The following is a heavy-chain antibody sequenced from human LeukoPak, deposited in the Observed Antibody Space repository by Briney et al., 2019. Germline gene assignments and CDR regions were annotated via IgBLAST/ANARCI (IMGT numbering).Heavy chain of an antibody. V-gene: IGHV3-23*01. Sequence: PGGSLRLSCTPSGFTFSTYAMSWVRQAPGKGLEWVSLISGSGGNTYFADSVKDRFTISRDNSKNTLYLQMNSLRAEDTATYYCAKERTQTTSFDYWGQGTLVTVSS. CDR1: GFTFSTYA. D-gene: IGHD2/OR15-2a*01. CDR2: ISGSGGNT. J-gene: IGHJ4*02. CDR3: AKERTQTTSFDY.